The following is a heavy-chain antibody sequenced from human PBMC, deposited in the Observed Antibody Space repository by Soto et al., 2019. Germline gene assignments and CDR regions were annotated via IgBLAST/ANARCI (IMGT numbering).Heavy chain of an antibody. V-gene: IGHV1-2*02. CDR2: INPKSGGT. CDR1: GYSFTGYS. J-gene: IGHJ4*02. D-gene: IGHD1-20*01. CDR3: AREVLSRGNFITGGLFDY. Sequence: ASVKVSCKTSGYSFTGYSVYWVRQAPGHGPEWMGWINPKSGGTKYAQKLQGRVTMTRATSISTVFMELSRVTSDDTAVYYCAREVLSRGNFITGGLFDYWGQGSLVTVSS.